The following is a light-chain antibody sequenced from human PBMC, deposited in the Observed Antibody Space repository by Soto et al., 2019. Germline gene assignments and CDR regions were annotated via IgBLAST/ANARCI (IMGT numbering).Light chain of an antibody. Sequence: EIVMTQSPATLSVSPGERATLSCRASQSVSSNLAWYQQKPGQAPRLLIYGASTRATGIPARFSGSGSGTAFTLTISSLQSEDVAIYYCQHYNNWPPWTFGQGTKVEIK. V-gene: IGKV3-15*01. CDR3: QHYNNWPPWT. CDR2: GAS. J-gene: IGKJ1*01. CDR1: QSVSSN.